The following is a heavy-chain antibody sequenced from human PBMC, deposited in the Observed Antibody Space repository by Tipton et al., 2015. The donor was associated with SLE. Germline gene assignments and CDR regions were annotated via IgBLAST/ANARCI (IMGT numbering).Heavy chain of an antibody. CDR1: GDSIRGSSNPY. D-gene: IGHD1-26*01. CDR2: FFYTGST. Sequence: TLSLTCTVSGDSIRGSSNPYWGWIRQPPGKALEWLGNFFYTGSTYYNPPLKSRLLISAATPKNLFSLKLTSVTAADTAIYYCARLGSPARIGTRHDYWGQGTLVTVSS. V-gene: IGHV4-39*01. CDR3: ARLGSPARIGTRHDY. J-gene: IGHJ4*02.